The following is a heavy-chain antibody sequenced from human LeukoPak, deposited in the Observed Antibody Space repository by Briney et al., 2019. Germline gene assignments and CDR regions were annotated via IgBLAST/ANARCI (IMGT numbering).Heavy chain of an antibody. Sequence: GGSLRLSCAASGFTFSSSAMSWVRQAPGKGLEWVSGISGNGDNPYYTDSVKGRFTLSRDNSKNTLYLQMNCLRADDTAIYYCAIVPIYYDAFHIWGQGTMVTVSS. D-gene: IGHD3-10*01. V-gene: IGHV3-23*01. J-gene: IGHJ3*02. CDR1: GFTFSSSA. CDR3: AIVPIYYDAFHI. CDR2: ISGNGDNP.